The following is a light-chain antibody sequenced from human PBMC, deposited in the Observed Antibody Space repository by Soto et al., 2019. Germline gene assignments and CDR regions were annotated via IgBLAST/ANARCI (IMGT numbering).Light chain of an antibody. CDR3: SSFTSSITYV. CDR1: SSDVGGHNA. Sequence: QSALTQPASVSGSPGQSITISCTGTSSDVGGHNAVSWYRQDPGIAPKLVIYDVTNRPSGVSNRFSGSKSGNTASLTISGLQTEDEADYYCSSFTSSITYVFGTGTQLTVL. CDR2: DVT. V-gene: IGLV2-14*01. J-gene: IGLJ1*01.